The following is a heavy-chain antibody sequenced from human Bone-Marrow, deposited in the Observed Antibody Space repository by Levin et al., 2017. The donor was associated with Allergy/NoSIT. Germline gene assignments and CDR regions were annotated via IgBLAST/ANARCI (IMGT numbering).Heavy chain of an antibody. CDR1: GFTFGDYA. J-gene: IGHJ6*02. CDR3: EAVLRFLEWTGRYYYYGMDV. D-gene: IGHD3-3*01. CDR2: IRSKAYGGTT. Sequence: GGSLRLSCTASGFTFGDYAMSWFRQAPGKGLEWVGFIRSKAYGGTTEYAASVKGRFTISRDDSKSIAYLQMNSLKTEDTAVYYCEAVLRFLEWTGRYYYYGMDVWGQGTTVTVSS. V-gene: IGHV3-49*03.